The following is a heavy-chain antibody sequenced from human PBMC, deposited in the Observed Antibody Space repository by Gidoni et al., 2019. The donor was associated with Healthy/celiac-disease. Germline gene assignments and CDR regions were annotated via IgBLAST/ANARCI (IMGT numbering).Heavy chain of an antibody. V-gene: IGHV3-21*01. CDR1: GLTFSSDS. Sequence: EVQLVESGGGLVKPGGSLRLSCAASGLTFSSDSMNWVRQAPGKGLEWVSSISSSSSYIYYADSVKGRFTISRDNAKNSLYLQMNSLRAEDTAVYYCARVEWFGELYYYYYGMDVWGQGTTVTVSS. CDR3: ARVEWFGELYYYYYGMDV. D-gene: IGHD3-10*01. CDR2: ISSSSSYI. J-gene: IGHJ6*02.